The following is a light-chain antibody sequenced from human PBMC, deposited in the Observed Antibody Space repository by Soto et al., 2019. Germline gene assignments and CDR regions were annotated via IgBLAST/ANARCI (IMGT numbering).Light chain of an antibody. CDR1: QSINSH. J-gene: IGKJ2*01. CDR3: QQYNYWPPYT. CDR2: AAS. Sequence: EIVMTQSPATLSVSPGEGATLSCRASQSINSHLAWYQQKPGQAPRLLIYAASRRASGIPVRFSGSGSETEFTLTISSLQSEDFAVYYCQQYNYWPPYTFGQGTKLQIK. V-gene: IGKV3-15*01.